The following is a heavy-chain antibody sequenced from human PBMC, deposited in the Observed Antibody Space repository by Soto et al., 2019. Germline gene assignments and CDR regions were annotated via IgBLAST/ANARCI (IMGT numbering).Heavy chain of an antibody. D-gene: IGHD5-12*01. Sequence: QVQLQESGPGLVKPSQTLSLTCTVSGGSISSGGYYWSWIRQHPGKGLEWIGYIYYSGSTYYNPSLKSRVTISVDTSKNQFSLKLSSVTAADTAVYYCARVTYSGYDYHPYFDYWGQGTLVTVSS. V-gene: IGHV4-31*03. CDR2: IYYSGST. CDR1: GGSISSGGYY. J-gene: IGHJ4*02. CDR3: ARVTYSGYDYHPYFDY.